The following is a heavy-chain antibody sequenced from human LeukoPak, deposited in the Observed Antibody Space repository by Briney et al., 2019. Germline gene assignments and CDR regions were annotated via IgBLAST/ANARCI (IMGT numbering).Heavy chain of an antibody. CDR1: GYSISSGYY. V-gene: IGHV4-38-2*01. J-gene: IGHJ4*02. CDR2: IYHSGST. Sequence: PSETLSLTCAVSGYSISSGYYWGWIRQPPGKGLEWIGSIYHSGSTYYNPSPKSRVTISVDTSKNQFSLKLSSVTAADTAVYYCARFSGSYPFDYWGQGTLVTVSS. D-gene: IGHD1-26*01. CDR3: ARFSGSYPFDY.